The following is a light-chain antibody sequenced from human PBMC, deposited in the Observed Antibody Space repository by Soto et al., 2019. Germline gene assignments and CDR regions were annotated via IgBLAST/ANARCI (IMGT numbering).Light chain of an antibody. V-gene: IGKV3-15*01. J-gene: IGKJ1*01. CDR2: GAY. CDR1: QRLSSN. CDR3: KQYINWPRT. Sequence: EIVLTQSPVTLSVSPGERVTLSCRASQRLSSNLAWYQQRPGQAPRLLIYGAYIRATDIQARFIGSGSGTEFTLTIRSLQSEDFAVYYCKQYINWPRTFGQGTKVDIK.